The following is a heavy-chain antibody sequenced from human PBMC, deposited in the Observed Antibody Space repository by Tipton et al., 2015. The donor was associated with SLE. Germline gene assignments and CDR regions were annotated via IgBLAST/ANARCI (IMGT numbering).Heavy chain of an antibody. CDR3: ARWEFYCSGGSCYGP. D-gene: IGHD2-15*01. V-gene: IGHV1-2*02. J-gene: IGHJ5*02. Sequence: QLVQSGAEVKKPGASVKVSCKASGYTFTGYYMHWVRQAPGQGLEWMGWINPNSGGTNYAQKLQGRVTMTTDTSTSTAYMELRSLRSDDTAVYYCARWEFYCSGGSCYGPWGQGTLVTVSS. CDR2: INPNSGGT. CDR1: GYTFTGYY.